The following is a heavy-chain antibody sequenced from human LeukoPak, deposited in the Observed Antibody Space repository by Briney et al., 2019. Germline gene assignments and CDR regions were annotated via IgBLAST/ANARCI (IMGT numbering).Heavy chain of an antibody. J-gene: IGHJ5*02. CDR2: ISGSGGST. CDR3: VKGPLLCLSYNCSEDWFDP. CDR1: GFTFSSYA. D-gene: IGHD1-1*01. V-gene: IGHV3-23*01. Sequence: AGGSLRLSCAASGFTFSSYAMSWVRQAPGKGLEWVSAISGSGGSTYYADSVRGRFTISRDNSKNTLYLQMNSLRAEDTAVYFCVKGPLLCLSYNCSEDWFDPWGQGTLVTVSS.